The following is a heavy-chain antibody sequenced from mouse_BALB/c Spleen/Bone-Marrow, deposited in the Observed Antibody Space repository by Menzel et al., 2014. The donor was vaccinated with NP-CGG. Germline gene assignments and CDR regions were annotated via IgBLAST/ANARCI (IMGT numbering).Heavy chain of an antibody. CDR3: ASPYGNYDAMDY. Sequence: VQVVESGAELAKPGASVKMSCKVSGYTFTSYWMHWVKQRPGQGLEWIGYINPSTGYTEYNQKFKGKATLTADKSSSTACMQLSSLTSEDSAVYYCASPYGNYDAMDYWGQGTSVTVSS. D-gene: IGHD2-1*01. J-gene: IGHJ4*01. CDR2: INPSTGYT. CDR1: GYTFTSYW. V-gene: IGHV1-7*01.